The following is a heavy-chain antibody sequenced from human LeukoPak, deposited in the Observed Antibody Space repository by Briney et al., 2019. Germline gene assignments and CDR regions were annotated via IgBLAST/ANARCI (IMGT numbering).Heavy chain of an antibody. V-gene: IGHV3-9*01. CDR2: ISWNSGSI. J-gene: IGHJ4*02. Sequence: GGSLRLSCSASGFTFDDYAMHWVRQAPGKGLEWVSGISWNSGSIGYADSVKGRFTISRDNAKNSLYLQMNSLRAEDTALYYCAKDIVGDGGYFDYWGQGTLVTVSS. CDR3: AKDIVGDGGYFDY. CDR1: GFTFDDYA. D-gene: IGHD3-3*01.